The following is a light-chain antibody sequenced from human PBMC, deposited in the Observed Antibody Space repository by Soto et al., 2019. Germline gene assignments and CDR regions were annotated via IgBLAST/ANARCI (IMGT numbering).Light chain of an antibody. CDR2: DDS. CDR1: SSDVGGYNY. Sequence: QSALTQPASVSGSPGQSITISCTGNSSDVGGYNYVSWYQQHPGKAPKLMIYDDSNRTSGVSNRLSGSKSGNTASLTISWLQAEDEADYYCSSYTSSITPVFGTGTKLTVL. CDR3: SSYTSSITPV. J-gene: IGLJ1*01. V-gene: IGLV2-14*01.